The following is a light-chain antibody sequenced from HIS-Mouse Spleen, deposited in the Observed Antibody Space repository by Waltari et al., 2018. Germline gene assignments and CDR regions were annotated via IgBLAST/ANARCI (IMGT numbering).Light chain of an antibody. V-gene: IGKV1-39*01. Sequence: DIQMTQSPSSLSASVGDRVTITCRARQSISSYLNWYQQKPGEAPKPLIYAASSLQSGVPSRFSGSESGTDFTLTISSLQPEDSATYYCQQSYSTPRPFGQGTKLEIK. CDR1: QSISSY. CDR3: QQSYSTPRP. J-gene: IGKJ2*01. CDR2: AAS.